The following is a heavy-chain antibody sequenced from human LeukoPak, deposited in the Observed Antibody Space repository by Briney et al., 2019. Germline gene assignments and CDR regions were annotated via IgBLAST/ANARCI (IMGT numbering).Heavy chain of an antibody. CDR1: GFTFSSYA. CDR3: ANLAVDYDSSGNIRG. V-gene: IGHV3-23*01. J-gene: IGHJ4*02. D-gene: IGHD3-22*01. Sequence: GGSLRLPCAASGFTFSSYAMSWVRQAPGKGLEWVSAISGSGGSTYYADSVKGRFTISRDNSKDTLYLQMNSLRAEDAAVYYCANLAVDYDSSGNIRGWGQGTLVTVSS. CDR2: ISGSGGST.